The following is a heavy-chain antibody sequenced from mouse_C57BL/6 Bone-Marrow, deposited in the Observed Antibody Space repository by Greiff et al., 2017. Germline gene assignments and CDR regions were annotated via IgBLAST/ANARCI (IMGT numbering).Heavy chain of an antibody. CDR3: ARDRWVWFAY. D-gene: IGHD2-3*01. CDR2: ISDGGSYT. V-gene: IGHV5-4*01. CDR1: GFTFSSYA. J-gene: IGHJ3*01. Sequence: EVKVVESGGGLVKPGGSLKLSCAASGFTFSSYAMSWVRQTPEKRLEWVATISDGGSYTYSPDNVKGRFTISRDNAKNNLYLQMSHLKSEDTAMYYCARDRWVWFAYWGQGTLVTVSA.